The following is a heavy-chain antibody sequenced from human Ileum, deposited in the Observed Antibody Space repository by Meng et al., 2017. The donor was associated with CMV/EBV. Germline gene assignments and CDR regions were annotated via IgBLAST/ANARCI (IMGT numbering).Heavy chain of an antibody. V-gene: IGHV3-15*07. CDR3: IAVLTGTPTQYHFDY. J-gene: IGHJ4*02. D-gene: IGHD1-7*01. CDR2: IKSRISGATT. CDR1: FSFTHVW. Sequence: FSFTHVWMNWVRQAPGKGLEWVGHIKSRISGATTDYAAPVKGRFTISRDDSKNTVDLQMNSLKSEDTAIYYCIAVLTGTPTQYHFDYWGQGTLVTVSS.